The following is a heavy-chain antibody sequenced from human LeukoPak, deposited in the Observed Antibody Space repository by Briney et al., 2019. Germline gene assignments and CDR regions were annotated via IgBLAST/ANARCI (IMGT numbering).Heavy chain of an antibody. CDR3: AKVKRQAPDSSGYYYGYFDY. V-gene: IGHV3-23*01. CDR2: ISGSGGST. CDR1: GFTFSSYA. J-gene: IGHJ4*02. Sequence: QSGGSLRLSCAASGFTFSSYAMSWVRQAPGKGLEWVSAISGSGGSTYYADSVKGRFTISRDNSKNTLYLQMNSLRAEDTAVYYCAKVKRQAPDSSGYYYGYFDYWGQGTLVTVSS. D-gene: IGHD3-22*01.